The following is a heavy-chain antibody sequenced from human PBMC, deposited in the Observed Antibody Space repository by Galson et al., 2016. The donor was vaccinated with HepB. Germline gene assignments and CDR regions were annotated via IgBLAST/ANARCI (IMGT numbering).Heavy chain of an antibody. D-gene: IGHD5-24*01. V-gene: IGHV3-23*01. CDR1: GFSFSTCA. Sequence: SLRLSCAASGFSFSTCAMTWVRQAPGKGLEWVAAISGSGAATYYADSVQGRFSISRDNAKNTLDLQMSSLRVDDTAVCFCAKDLRDGTYYLDYWGQGTLVTVTA. CDR3: AKDLRDGTYYLDY. CDR2: ISGSGAAT. J-gene: IGHJ4*02.